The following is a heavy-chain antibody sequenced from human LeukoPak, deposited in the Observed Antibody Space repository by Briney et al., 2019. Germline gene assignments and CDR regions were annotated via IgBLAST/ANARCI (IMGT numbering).Heavy chain of an antibody. CDR2: INPNSGGT. J-gene: IGHJ3*02. D-gene: IGHD3-3*01. Sequence: ASVKVSCKASGYTFTGYYMHWVRQAPGQGLEWMGWINPNSGGTNYAQKFQGRVTMTRDTSISTAYMELSRLRSDDTAVYYCARVWTVLRFLDGLDAFDIWGQGTMVTVSS. CDR1: GYTFTGYY. V-gene: IGHV1-2*02. CDR3: ARVWTVLRFLDGLDAFDI.